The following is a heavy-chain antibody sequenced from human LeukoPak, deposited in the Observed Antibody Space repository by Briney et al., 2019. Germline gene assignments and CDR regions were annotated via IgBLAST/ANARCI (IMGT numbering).Heavy chain of an antibody. CDR2: INPSGGST. CDR3: ARVPFVMVRDMGWYFDL. Sequence: GASVKVSCKASGYTFTGYYMHWVRQAPGQGLEWMGIINPSGGSTSYAQRFQGRVTMTRDTSTSTVYMELSSLKSEDTAVYYCARVPFVMVRDMGWYFDLWGRGTLVTVSS. CDR1: GYTFTGYY. J-gene: IGHJ2*01. V-gene: IGHV1-46*01. D-gene: IGHD3-10*01.